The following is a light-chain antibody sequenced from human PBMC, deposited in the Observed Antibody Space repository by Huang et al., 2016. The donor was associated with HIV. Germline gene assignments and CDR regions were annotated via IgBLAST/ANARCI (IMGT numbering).Light chain of an antibody. J-gene: IGKJ5*01. CDR2: AAS. V-gene: IGKV1-39*01. CDR1: RSISNY. CDR3: QQSYSTPIT. Sequence: DIQMTQSPSSLSASVGDRVTITCRASRSISNYLNWYQQKPGKVPKLLIYAASSLQSGVPSRFSGSGSGTDFTLTISSLQPEDFATYYCQQSYSTPITFGQGTRLEIK.